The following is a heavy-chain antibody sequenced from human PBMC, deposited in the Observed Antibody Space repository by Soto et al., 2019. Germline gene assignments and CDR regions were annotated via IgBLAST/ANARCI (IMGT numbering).Heavy chain of an antibody. J-gene: IGHJ6*02. CDR1: GFTFSSYG. Sequence: PGGSLRLSCAASGFTFSSYGMHWVRQAPGKGLEWVAVIWYDGSNKYYADSVKGRFTISRDNSKNTLYLQMNSLRAEDTAVYYCARDTLVRAVYYGMDVWGQGTTVTVSS. V-gene: IGHV3-33*01. CDR2: IWYDGSNK. D-gene: IGHD2-15*01. CDR3: ARDTLVRAVYYGMDV.